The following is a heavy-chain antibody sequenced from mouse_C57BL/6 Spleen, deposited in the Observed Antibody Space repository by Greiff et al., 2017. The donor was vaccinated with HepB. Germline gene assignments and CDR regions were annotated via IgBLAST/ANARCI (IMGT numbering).Heavy chain of an antibody. CDR3: ARGEMITTYYYAMDY. CDR1: GYAFSSSW. D-gene: IGHD2-4*01. V-gene: IGHV1-82*01. J-gene: IGHJ4*01. CDR2: IYPGDGDT. Sequence: QVHVKQSGPELVKPGASVKISCKASGYAFSSSWMNWVKQRPGKGLEWIGRIYPGDGDTNYNGKFKGKATLTADKSSSTAYMQLSSLTSEDSAVYFCARGEMITTYYYAMDYWGQGTSVTVSS.